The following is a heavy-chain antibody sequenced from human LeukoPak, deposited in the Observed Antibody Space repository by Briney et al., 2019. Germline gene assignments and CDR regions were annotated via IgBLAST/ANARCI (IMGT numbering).Heavy chain of an antibody. Sequence: GASVKVSCKASGYTFTDYYIHWVRQAPGQGLEWMGRINPNCGTTNYAQKLQGRVSMTRDTSIRTAYMELSRLRPDDTAVFYCAREGNSGWFYCDYGGQGPLVTVSS. CDR3: AREGNSGWFYCDY. J-gene: IGHJ4*02. V-gene: IGHV1-2*02. CDR2: INPNCGTT. D-gene: IGHD1-7*01. CDR1: GYTFTDYY.